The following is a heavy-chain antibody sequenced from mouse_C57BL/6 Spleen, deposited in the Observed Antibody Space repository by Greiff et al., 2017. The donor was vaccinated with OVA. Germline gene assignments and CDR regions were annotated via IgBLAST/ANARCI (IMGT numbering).Heavy chain of an antibody. Sequence: EVQLVESGGGLVKPGGSLKLSCAASGFTFSDYGMHWVRQAPEQGLEWVAYISSGSSTIYYADTVKGRFTISRDNAKNTLFLQMTRLGAEDTAKYYCARQHAYWGQGTLVTVSA. V-gene: IGHV5-17*01. J-gene: IGHJ3*01. CDR1: GFTFSDYG. CDR2: ISSGSSTI. CDR3: ARQHAY.